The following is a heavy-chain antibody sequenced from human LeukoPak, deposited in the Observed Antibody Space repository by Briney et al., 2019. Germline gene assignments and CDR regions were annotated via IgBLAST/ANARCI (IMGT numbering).Heavy chain of an antibody. CDR1: GSTVSSNY. Sequence: GGSLRLSCAASGSTVSSNYMSWVRQAPGKGLEWVSVIYSGGSTYYADSVKGRFTISRDNSKNTLYLQTNSLRAEDTAVYYYARIYYGSGSYYTYNWFDPWGQGTLVTVSS. J-gene: IGHJ5*02. V-gene: IGHV3-53*01. D-gene: IGHD3-10*01. CDR2: IYSGGST. CDR3: ARIYYGSGSYYTYNWFDP.